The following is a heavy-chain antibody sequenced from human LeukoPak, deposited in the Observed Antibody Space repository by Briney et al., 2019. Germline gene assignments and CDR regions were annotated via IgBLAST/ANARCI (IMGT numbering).Heavy chain of an antibody. CDR1: GFTFDEYG. CDR2: ISWNSGSI. CDR3: AKGGCSSITCYLNF. V-gene: IGHV3-9*01. Sequence: PGGSLRLSCAASGFTFDEYGMHWVRQVPGKGLEWVSSISWNSGSIVYADSVKGRFTISRDNAKNSLYLQMNSLRLEDTALYYCAKGGCSSITCYLNFWGQGTLVTVSS. J-gene: IGHJ4*02. D-gene: IGHD2-2*01.